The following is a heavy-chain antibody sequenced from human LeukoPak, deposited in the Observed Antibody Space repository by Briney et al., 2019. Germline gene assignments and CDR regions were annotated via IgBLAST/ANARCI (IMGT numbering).Heavy chain of an antibody. CDR2: INPSGGST. D-gene: IGHD3-22*01. V-gene: IGHV1-46*01. CDR1: GYTFTSYY. Sequence: ASVKVSCKASGYTFTSYYMHWVRQAPGQGLEWMGIINPSGGSTSYAQKFQGRVTMTRDMSTSTVYMELSSLRSEDTAVYYCARDRYYDSSGYYTNDAFGVWGQGTMVTVSS. J-gene: IGHJ3*01. CDR3: ARDRYYDSSGYYTNDAFGV.